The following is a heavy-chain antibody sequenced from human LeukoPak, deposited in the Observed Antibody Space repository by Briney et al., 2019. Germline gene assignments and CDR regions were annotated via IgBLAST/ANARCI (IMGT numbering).Heavy chain of an antibody. CDR1: GFTFSSYG. Sequence: GGSLRLSCAASGFTFSSYGMSWVRQAPGKGLEWASAISGSGGSTYYADSVKGRFTISRDNSKNTLYLQMNSLRAEDTAVYYCAKDRGEEKYYYYYYMDVWGKGTTVTISS. D-gene: IGHD3-16*01. V-gene: IGHV3-23*01. CDR3: AKDRGEEKYYYYYYMDV. J-gene: IGHJ6*03. CDR2: ISGSGGST.